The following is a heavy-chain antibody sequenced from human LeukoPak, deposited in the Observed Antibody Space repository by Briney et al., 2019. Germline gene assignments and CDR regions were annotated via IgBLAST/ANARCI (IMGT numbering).Heavy chain of an antibody. J-gene: IGHJ6*03. CDR2: MNTNSGNT. Sequence: ASVKVSCKASGYTFSSYDVNWVRQATAQGLEWMGWMNTNSGNTGYAQKFQGRVTIIRNTSITTAYMELSRLRSEDTAVYYCARAAGGTRNYYMDVWGKGTTVTVSS. V-gene: IGHV1-8*01. CDR3: ARAAGGTRNYYMDV. D-gene: IGHD3-16*01. CDR1: GYTFSSYD.